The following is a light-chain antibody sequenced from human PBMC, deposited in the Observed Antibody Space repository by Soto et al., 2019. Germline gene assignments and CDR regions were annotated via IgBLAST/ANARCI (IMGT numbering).Light chain of an antibody. CDR2: AAS. J-gene: IGKJ2*01. CDR1: QGISSY. CDR3: QQYYSYPLVT. V-gene: IGKV1-8*01. Sequence: AIRMTQSPSSFSASTGDRVTITCRASQGISSYLAWYQQKPGKAPKLLIYAASTLQSGVPSRFSGSGSGTDFTLTISCLQSEGFATYYCQQYYSYPLVTFGQGTKLEIK.